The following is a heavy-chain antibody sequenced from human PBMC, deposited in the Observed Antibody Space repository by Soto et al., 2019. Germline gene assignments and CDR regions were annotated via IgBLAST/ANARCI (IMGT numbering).Heavy chain of an antibody. CDR2: ISWNSGSI. Sequence: GGSLRLSCAASGFTFDDYAMHWVRQAPGKGLEWVSGISWNSGSIGYADSVKGRFTISRDNAKNSLYLQMNSLRAEDTALYYCAKDNGPRYCSGGSCYWLGDFDYWGQGTLVTVSS. CDR3: AKDNGPRYCSGGSCYWLGDFDY. CDR1: GFTFDDYA. V-gene: IGHV3-9*01. D-gene: IGHD2-15*01. J-gene: IGHJ4*02.